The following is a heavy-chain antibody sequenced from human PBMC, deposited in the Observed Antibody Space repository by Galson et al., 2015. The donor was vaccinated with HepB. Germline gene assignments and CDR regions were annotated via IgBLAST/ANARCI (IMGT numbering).Heavy chain of an antibody. J-gene: IGHJ4*02. D-gene: IGHD3-16*01. Sequence: SLRLSCAVSGFTFSNYGMNWFRQAPGKGLEWVSLITHTGNTVYADSVKGRFTISRDNSKNTLYLQMNSLRVEDTAVYYCAKDVPNSYGWLHTDTIDYWGQGTPVTVPS. CDR1: GFTFSNYG. CDR3: AKDVPNSYGWLHTDTIDY. CDR2: ITHTGNT. V-gene: IGHV3-23*01.